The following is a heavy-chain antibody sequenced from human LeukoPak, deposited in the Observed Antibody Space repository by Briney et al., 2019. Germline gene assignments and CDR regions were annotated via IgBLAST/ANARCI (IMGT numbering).Heavy chain of an antibody. J-gene: IGHJ6*02. CDR2: INTNTGNP. V-gene: IGHV7-4-1*02. CDR1: GYTFTSYA. CDR3: ARGAGSYDYYYYGMDV. Sequence: ASVTVSCKASGYTFTSYAMNWVRQAPGQGLEWMGWINTNTGNPTYAQGFTGRFVFSLDTSVSTAYLQISSLKAEDTAVYYCARGAGSYDYYYYGMDVWGQGTTVTVSS. D-gene: IGHD6-25*01.